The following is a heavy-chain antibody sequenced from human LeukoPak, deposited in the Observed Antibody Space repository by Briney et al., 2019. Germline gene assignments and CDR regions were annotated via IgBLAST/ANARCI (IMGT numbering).Heavy chain of an antibody. J-gene: IGHJ6*02. Sequence: SETLSLTCTVSGGSISSSSYYWGWIRQPPGKGLEWIGSIYYSGSTYYNPSLKSRVTISVDTSKNQFSLKLSSVTAADTAVYYCARVPPLYYYDSSGPSMDYYYYGMDVWGQGTTVTVSS. CDR3: ARVPPLYYYDSSGPSMDYYYYGMDV. V-gene: IGHV4-39*01. CDR1: GGSISSSSYY. D-gene: IGHD3-22*01. CDR2: IYYSGST.